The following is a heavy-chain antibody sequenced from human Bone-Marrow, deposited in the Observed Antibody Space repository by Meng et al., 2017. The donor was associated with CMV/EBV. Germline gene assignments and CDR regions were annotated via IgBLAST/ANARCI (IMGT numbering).Heavy chain of an antibody. CDR3: ARLGRWLQPGDYFDY. J-gene: IGHJ4*02. V-gene: IGHV1-18*01. D-gene: IGHD5-24*01. CDR2: ISGYNGNT. CDR1: GYTFTSYG. Sequence: ASVKVSCKASGYTFTSYGISWVRQAPGQGLEWMGWISGYNGNTNSAQKLQGRVTMTTDTSTSTAYMELRSPRSDDTAVYYCARLGRWLQPGDYFDYWGQGTRVTGSS.